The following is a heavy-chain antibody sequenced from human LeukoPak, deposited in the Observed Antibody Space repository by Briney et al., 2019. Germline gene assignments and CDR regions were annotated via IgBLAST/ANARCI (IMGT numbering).Heavy chain of an antibody. CDR1: GFTVSSNY. J-gene: IGHJ3*02. Sequence: GGSLRLSCAASGFTVSSNYTSWVRQAPGKGLEWVSVIYSGGSTYYADSVKGRFTISRDNSKNTLYLQMNSLRAEDTAVYYCARDKSYGDAFDIWGQGTMVTVSS. CDR3: ARDKSYGDAFDI. D-gene: IGHD4-17*01. CDR2: IYSGGST. V-gene: IGHV3-53*01.